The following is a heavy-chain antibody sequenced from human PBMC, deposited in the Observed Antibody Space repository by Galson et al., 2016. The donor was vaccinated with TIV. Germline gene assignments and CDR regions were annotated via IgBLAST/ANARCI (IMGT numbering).Heavy chain of an antibody. CDR2: IFPNDSDI. V-gene: IGHV5-51*03. Sequence: QSGAEVKKPGESLKISCKGSRYNFASHWIGWVRQMPGKGFEWLGIIFPNDSDIRYSPYFRGLVTMSADKSTSTAYLQCSSLKASDTAMYYCARMYLLGALDVWGQGTMVIVSS. D-gene: IGHD3-16*01. J-gene: IGHJ3*01. CDR1: RYNFASHW. CDR3: ARMYLLGALDV.